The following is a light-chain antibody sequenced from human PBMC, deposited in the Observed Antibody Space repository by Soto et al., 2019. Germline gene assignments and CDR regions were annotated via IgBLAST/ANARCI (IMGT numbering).Light chain of an antibody. CDR2: GAS. V-gene: IGKV3-11*01. Sequence: EIVLTQSPATLSVSPGERATLSCRASQSVSSNLAWHQQRPGQAPRLLIYGASTRATGIPARFSGGGSGTDFTLTISSLEPEDFAVYYCQQRHSGWTFGHGTRLEIK. J-gene: IGKJ5*01. CDR3: QQRHSGWT. CDR1: QSVSSN.